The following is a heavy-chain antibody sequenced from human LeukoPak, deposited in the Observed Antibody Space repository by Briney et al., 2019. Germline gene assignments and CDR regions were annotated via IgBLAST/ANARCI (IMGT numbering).Heavy chain of an antibody. CDR2: IYYSGTT. Sequence: SETLSLTCAVSGGSISSDRYYWGWIRQPPGKGLEWIGNIYYSGTTYYNPSLRSRVTISVDMSKNQFSLNLNSVTAADTAVYYCARIYDFWSGYSRPNNWFDPWGQGTLVTVSS. D-gene: IGHD3-3*01. V-gene: IGHV4-39*07. CDR1: GGSISSDRYY. J-gene: IGHJ5*02. CDR3: ARIYDFWSGYSRPNNWFDP.